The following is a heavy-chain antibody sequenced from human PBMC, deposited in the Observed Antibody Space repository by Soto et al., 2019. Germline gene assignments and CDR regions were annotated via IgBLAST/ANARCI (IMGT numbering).Heavy chain of an antibody. D-gene: IGHD2-8*01. J-gene: IGHJ6*02. CDR3: AKYTNSYYPGLDN. CDR1: GFSISSGYY. CDR2: IYHSGSA. Sequence: SETLSLTCAVSGFSISSGYYWGWIRQPPGKGLEWIGNIYHSGSAYYSPSLRSRVTISLDTSKNQFILQLSSVTAADTAVYYCAKYTNSYYPGLDNAGQGTPAADSS. V-gene: IGHV4-38-2*01.